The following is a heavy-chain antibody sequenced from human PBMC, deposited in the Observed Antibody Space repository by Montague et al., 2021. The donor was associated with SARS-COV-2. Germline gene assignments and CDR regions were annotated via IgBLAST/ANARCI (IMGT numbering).Heavy chain of an antibody. D-gene: IGHD2-15*01. CDR1: GFTFRSYT. V-gene: IGHV3-21*01. CDR3: VRGGACSGGKCNGGARD. CDR2: ISSSSSSI. J-gene: IGHJ4*02. Sequence: SLRLSCAASGFTFRSYTMNWVRQSPGMGLEWVSFISSSSSSISYADSLKGRFTISRDNAKNSLYLQMNSLSVEDTAVYYCVRGGACSGGKCNGGARDWGQGTLVTVSS.